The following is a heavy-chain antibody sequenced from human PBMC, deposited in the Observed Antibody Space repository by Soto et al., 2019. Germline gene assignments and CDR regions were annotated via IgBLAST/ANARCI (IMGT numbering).Heavy chain of an antibody. CDR3: AGVGKTSSNDAFDI. CDR2: IYSSGST. D-gene: IGHD6-13*01. V-gene: IGHV4-59*01. J-gene: IGHJ3*02. CDR1: GGSFRSYY. Sequence: SETLSLTCTVSGGSFRSYYWSWIRQPPGKGLEWMGYIYSSGSTNYNPSLKTRVTISVDTSKNHFSLKLISVSAADTAVYYCAGVGKTSSNDAFDIWGQGTKVTVSS.